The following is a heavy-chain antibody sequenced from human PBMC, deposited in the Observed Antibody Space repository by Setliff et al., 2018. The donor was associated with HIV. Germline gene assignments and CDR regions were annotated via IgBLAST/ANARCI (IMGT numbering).Heavy chain of an antibody. D-gene: IGHD3-22*01. J-gene: IGHJ6*02. CDR1: GGSFSGYY. Sequence: SETLSLTCAVYGGSFSGYYWSWIRQPPGKGLEWIGEINHSGSTNYNPSLKSRVTISVDTSMDQFSPKLNSVTTADTAVYYCARSRTSSGYYGVTGYGMDVWGQGTTVTVSS. CDR3: ARSRTSSGYYGVTGYGMDV. V-gene: IGHV4-34*01. CDR2: INHSGST.